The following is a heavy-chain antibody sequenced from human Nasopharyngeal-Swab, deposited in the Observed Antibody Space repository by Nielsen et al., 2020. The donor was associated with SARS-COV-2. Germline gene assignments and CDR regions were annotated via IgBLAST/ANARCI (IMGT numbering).Heavy chain of an antibody. CDR2: ISYDGSNK. V-gene: IGHV3-30*18. CDR3: AKDRSRGIFGVVIITYYFDY. D-gene: IGHD3-3*02. J-gene: IGHJ4*02. Sequence: WIRQPPGKGLEWVAVISYDGSNKYYADSVKGRFTIPRDNSKNTLYLQMNSLRAEDTAVYYCAKDRSRGIFGVVIITYYFDYWGQGTLVTVSS.